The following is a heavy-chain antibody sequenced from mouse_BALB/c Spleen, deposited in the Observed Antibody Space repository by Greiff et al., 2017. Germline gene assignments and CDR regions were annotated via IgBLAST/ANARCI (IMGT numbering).Heavy chain of an antibody. CDR1: GFTFSSYG. D-gene: IGHD2-1*01. J-gene: IGHJ2*01. CDR2: ISSGGSYT. Sequence: DVQLVESGGDLVKPGGSLKLSCAASGFTFSSYGMSWVRQTPDKRLEWVATISSGGSYTYYPDSVKGRFTISRDNAKNTLYLQMSSLKSEDTAMYYCARQGYGNYVYFDYWGQGTTLTVSS. CDR3: ARQGYGNYVYFDY. V-gene: IGHV5-6*01.